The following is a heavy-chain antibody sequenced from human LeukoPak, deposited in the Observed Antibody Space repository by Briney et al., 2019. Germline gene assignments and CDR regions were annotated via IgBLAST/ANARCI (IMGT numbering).Heavy chain of an antibody. Sequence: KPSETLSLTCTVSGGSISSYYWSWIRQPPGKGLEYIGYIHYSGNSNYNPSLKSRSTISVDTSKNQFSLRLSSVTAADTAVYYCARNLGSITAAAPFDYWGQGTLVTVSS. CDR3: ARNLGSITAAAPFDY. CDR2: IHYSGNS. CDR1: GGSISSYY. J-gene: IGHJ4*02. V-gene: IGHV4-59*08. D-gene: IGHD6-13*01.